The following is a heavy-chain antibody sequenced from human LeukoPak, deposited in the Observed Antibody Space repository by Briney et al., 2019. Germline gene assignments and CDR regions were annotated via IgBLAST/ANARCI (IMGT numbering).Heavy chain of an antibody. Sequence: GGSLKLSCASSGFTFSYYTMNWVRQVPGEGLEWVASISGNSKNTYYAVSVKGRFTISRDNSKNTLYLQMNSLRAEDTAVYYCAKDRYSNYGNWFDPWGQGTLVTVFS. J-gene: IGHJ5*02. CDR3: AKDRYSNYGNWFDP. V-gene: IGHV3-23*01. D-gene: IGHD4-11*01. CDR2: ISGNSKNT. CDR1: GFTFSYYT.